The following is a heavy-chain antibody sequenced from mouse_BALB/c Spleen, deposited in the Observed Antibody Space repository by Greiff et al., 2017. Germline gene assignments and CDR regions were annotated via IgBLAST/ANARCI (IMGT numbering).Heavy chain of an antibody. CDR2: INSNGGST. J-gene: IGHJ4*01. CDR1: GFTFSSYG. V-gene: IGHV5-6-3*01. Sequence: EVQLVESGGGLVQPGGSLKLSCAASGFTFSSYGMSWVRQTPDKRLELVATINSNGGSTYYPDSVKGRFTISRDNAKNTLYLQMSSLKSEDTAMYYCARDPLYYAMDYWGQGTSVTVSS. CDR3: ARDPLYYAMDY.